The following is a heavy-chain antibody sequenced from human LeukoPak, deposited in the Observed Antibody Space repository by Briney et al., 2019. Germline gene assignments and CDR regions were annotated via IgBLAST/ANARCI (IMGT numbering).Heavy chain of an antibody. D-gene: IGHD2-2*01. CDR3: ARRRYCSSTSCLKHGPYYYYMEV. CDR1: GYSFTSYW. J-gene: IGHJ6*03. V-gene: IGHV5-51*01. Sequence: GAPLNTSAKASGYSFTSYWIGWVRQLPGKGLEWMGIIYHGGSDYRYSPSSQGQVTISADKTISTAYLQWNSLKASDTAMYYCARRRYCSSTSCLKHGPYYYYMEVWGKGTTVTVSS. CDR2: IYHGGSDY.